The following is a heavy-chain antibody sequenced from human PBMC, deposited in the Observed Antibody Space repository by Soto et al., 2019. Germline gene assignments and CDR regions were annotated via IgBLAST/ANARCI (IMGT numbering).Heavy chain of an antibody. J-gene: IGHJ3*02. Sequence: ASVKVSCKASGYTFTSYAMHWVRQAPGQRLEWMGWINAGNGNTKYSQKFQGRVTITRDTSASTAYMELSSLRSEDTAVYYFARPWITFGGVIVNGAFDIWGQGTMVTVSS. D-gene: IGHD3-16*02. CDR1: GYTFTSYA. CDR3: ARPWITFGGVIVNGAFDI. V-gene: IGHV1-3*01. CDR2: INAGNGNT.